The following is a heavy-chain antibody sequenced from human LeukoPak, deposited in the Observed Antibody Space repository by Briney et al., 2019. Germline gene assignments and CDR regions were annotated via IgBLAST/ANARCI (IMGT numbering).Heavy chain of an antibody. CDR3: TTLGSNWNEGY. Sequence: GGSLRLSCAASGFIFSNAWMSWVRQAPGKGLEWVGRIKSKTDGETPTYAAPVKGRFTISRDDSKNTLYLQMNSLKTEDTAVYYCTTLGSNWNEGYWGQGTLVTVSS. J-gene: IGHJ4*02. D-gene: IGHD1-1*01. CDR2: IKSKTDGETP. V-gene: IGHV3-15*01. CDR1: GFIFSNAW.